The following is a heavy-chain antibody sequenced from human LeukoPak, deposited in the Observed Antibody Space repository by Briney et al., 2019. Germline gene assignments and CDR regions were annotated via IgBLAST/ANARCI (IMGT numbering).Heavy chain of an antibody. D-gene: IGHD2-2*01. Sequence: SETLSLTCTVSGGSISSNYWSWIRQPAGKGLEWIGRIYTSGSTNYNPSLKSRVTMSVDTSKNQFSLKLSSVTAADTAVYYCARGYCTSSSCFRYAFDIWGQGTMVTVSS. J-gene: IGHJ3*02. CDR3: ARGYCTSSSCFRYAFDI. CDR2: IYTSGST. CDR1: GGSISSNY. V-gene: IGHV4-4*07.